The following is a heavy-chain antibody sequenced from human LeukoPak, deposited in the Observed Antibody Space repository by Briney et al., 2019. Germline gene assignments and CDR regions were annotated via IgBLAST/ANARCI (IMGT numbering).Heavy chain of an antibody. CDR2: ISWNSGSI. V-gene: IGHV3-9*01. D-gene: IGHD5-12*01. CDR1: GFTFDDYA. CDR3: AKGRNSGSPQGGYYYYGMDV. Sequence: GGSLRLSCAASGFTFDDYAMHWVRQAPGKGLEWVSGISWNSGSIGYADSVKGRFTISRDNAKNSLYLQTNSLRAEDTALYYCAKGRNSGSPQGGYYYYGMDVWGQGTTVTVSS. J-gene: IGHJ6*02.